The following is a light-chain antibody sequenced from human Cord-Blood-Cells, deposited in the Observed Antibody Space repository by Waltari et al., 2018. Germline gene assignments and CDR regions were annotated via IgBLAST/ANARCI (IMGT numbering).Light chain of an antibody. CDR1: SSNIGSNY. Sequence: QSVLTQPPSASGTPGQRVTISCSGSSSNIGSNYVYWYQQLPGTAPKLPIYRHKQRPAGVPDRFSGSKSGTSASLAIRGLRSEDEADYYCAAWDDSLSGPWVFGGGTKLTVL. CDR2: RHK. J-gene: IGLJ3*02. V-gene: IGLV1-47*01. CDR3: AAWDDSLSGPWV.